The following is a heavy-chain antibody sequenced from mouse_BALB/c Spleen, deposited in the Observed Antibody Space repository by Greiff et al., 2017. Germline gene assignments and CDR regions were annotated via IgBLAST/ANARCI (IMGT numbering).Heavy chain of an antibody. CDR2: ISSGGSYT. Sequence: EVQRVESGGGLVKPGGSLKLSCAASGFTFSSYAMSWVRQTPEKRLEWVATISSGGSYTYYPDSVKGRFTISRDNAKNTLYLQMSSLRSEDTAMYYCARHKGSTMITTCFAYWGQGTLVTVSA. V-gene: IGHV5-9-3*01. CDR3: ARHKGSTMITTCFAY. J-gene: IGHJ3*01. D-gene: IGHD2-4*01. CDR1: GFTFSSYA.